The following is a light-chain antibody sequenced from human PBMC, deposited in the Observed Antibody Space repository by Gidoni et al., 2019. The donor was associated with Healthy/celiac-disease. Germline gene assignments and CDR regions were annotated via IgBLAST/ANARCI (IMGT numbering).Light chain of an antibody. CDR1: SSNIGSNY. Sequence: QSVLTQPPSASGTPWQRVTISCSGSSSNIGSNYVYWYQQLPGTAPKLLIYRNNQRPSGVPDRFSGSKSGTSASLASSGLRSEDEADYYCAAWDDSLSAHVVFGGGTKLTVL. CDR2: RNN. J-gene: IGLJ2*01. V-gene: IGLV1-47*01. CDR3: AAWDDSLSAHVV.